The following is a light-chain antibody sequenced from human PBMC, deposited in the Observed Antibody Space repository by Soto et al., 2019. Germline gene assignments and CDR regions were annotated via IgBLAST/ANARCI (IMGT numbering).Light chain of an antibody. J-gene: IGLJ2*01. CDR3: SSYAGFYTLL. CDR1: DSNIGASYD. Sequence: QSVLTQPPSISGAPGQRVTITCTGSDSNIGASYDVNWYQHLPGAAPNLLIYETDNRPSGVPDRFSASRSGASASLAIDKLQTGDEGDYYCSSYAGFYTLLFDGGTKLTVL. V-gene: IGLV1-40*01. CDR2: ETD.